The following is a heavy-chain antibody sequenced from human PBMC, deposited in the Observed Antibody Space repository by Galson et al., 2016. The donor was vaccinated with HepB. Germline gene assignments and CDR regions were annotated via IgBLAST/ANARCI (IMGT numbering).Heavy chain of an antibody. V-gene: IGHV3-9*01. J-gene: IGHJ5*02. D-gene: IGHD6-13*01. Sequence: KGLEWDSSISWNSGNIDYADSVKGRFTTSRDNAKSSLCLQMNSLRVEDTVLYYCAKSGTFGAAGGWFDPWGQGTLVSVSS. CDR3: AKSGTFGAAGGWFDP. CDR2: ISWNSGNI.